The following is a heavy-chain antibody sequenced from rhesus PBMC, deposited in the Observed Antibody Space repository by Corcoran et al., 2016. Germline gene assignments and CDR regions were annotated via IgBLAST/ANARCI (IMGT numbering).Heavy chain of an antibody. CDR2: ISGSSGGT. CDR3: VRAERQPNYYGLDS. V-gene: IGHV4-99*02. Sequence: QVQLQESGPGLVKPSETLSLTCAVSGTSISSGYYWGGIRQPPGKGLEYIGYISGSSGGTYYNPSLKSRVTISKDTSKNQFSLNLRSVTAADTAVYYCVRAERQPNYYGLDSWGQGVVVTVSS. D-gene: IGHD6-25*01. J-gene: IGHJ6*01. CDR1: GTSISSGYY.